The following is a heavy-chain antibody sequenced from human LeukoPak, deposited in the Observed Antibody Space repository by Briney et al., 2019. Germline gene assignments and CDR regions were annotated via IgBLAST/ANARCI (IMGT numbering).Heavy chain of an antibody. Sequence: ASVKVSCKASGGTFSSYAISWVRQAPGQGLEWVGRIIPIFGTANYAQKFQGRVTITTDESTSTAYMELSSLRSEDTAVYYCAVYSSGWYGENYYFDYWGQGTLVAVSS. J-gene: IGHJ4*02. CDR3: AVYSSGWYGENYYFDY. D-gene: IGHD6-19*01. CDR2: IIPIFGTA. V-gene: IGHV1-69*05. CDR1: GGTFSSYA.